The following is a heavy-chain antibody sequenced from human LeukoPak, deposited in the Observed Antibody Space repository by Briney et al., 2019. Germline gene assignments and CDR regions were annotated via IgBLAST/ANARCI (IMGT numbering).Heavy chain of an antibody. V-gene: IGHV4-34*01. CDR2: INHSGNT. CDR3: ARLGYCSGGTCYSVPFDY. D-gene: IGHD2-15*01. J-gene: IGHJ4*02. Sequence: PSETLSLTRAVYGGSFSGYYWSWIRQPPGKGLEWIGEINHSGNTNYNPSLKSRVTISVDTSKNQFSLKLSSATVADTAVYYCARLGYCSGGTCYSVPFDYWGQGTLVTVSS. CDR1: GGSFSGYY.